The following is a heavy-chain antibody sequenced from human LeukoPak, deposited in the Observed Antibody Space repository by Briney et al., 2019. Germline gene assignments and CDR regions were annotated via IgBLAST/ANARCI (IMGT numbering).Heavy chain of an antibody. CDR2: IYYSGST. CDR3: ARGVAAAGTFYYGMDV. CDR1: GGSISSYY. J-gene: IGHJ6*02. D-gene: IGHD6-13*01. V-gene: IGHV4-59*01. Sequence: KPSETLSLPCTVPGGSISSYYWSWIRQPPGKGLEWIGYIYYSGSTNYNPSLKSRVTISVDTSKNQFSLKLSSVTAADTAVYYCARGVAAAGTFYYGMDVWGQGTTVTVSS.